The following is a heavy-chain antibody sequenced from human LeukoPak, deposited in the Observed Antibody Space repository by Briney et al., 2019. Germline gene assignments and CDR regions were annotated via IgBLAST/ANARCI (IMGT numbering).Heavy chain of an antibody. Sequence: KPSETLSLTCAVSDDSFSSHYWTWIRQPPGKGLEWIGYISYIGSTNYNPSLKSRVTISIDTSRNQFSLRLSSVTAADTAVYYCARFSAATNTVVSRGYYYYYMDVWGKGTTVTVSS. D-gene: IGHD4-23*01. CDR3: ARFSAATNTVVSRGYYYYYMDV. CDR1: DDSFSSHY. J-gene: IGHJ6*03. V-gene: IGHV4-59*11. CDR2: ISYIGST.